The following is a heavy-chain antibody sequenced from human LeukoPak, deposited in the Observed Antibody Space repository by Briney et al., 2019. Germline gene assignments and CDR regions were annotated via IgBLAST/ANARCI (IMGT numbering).Heavy chain of an antibody. D-gene: IGHD1-26*01. CDR2: IYHSGST. CDR1: GYSISIGYY. V-gene: IGHV4-38-2*01. Sequence: PSETLSLTCAVSGYSISIGYYWGWVRQPPGKGLEWLGSIYHSGSTYYNPSLKSRVTISVDTSKNQFSLKRSSVTAADTAVYYCARPRLDSGSYYPHAFDIWGQGRMVTVSS. J-gene: IGHJ3*02. CDR3: ARPRLDSGSYYPHAFDI.